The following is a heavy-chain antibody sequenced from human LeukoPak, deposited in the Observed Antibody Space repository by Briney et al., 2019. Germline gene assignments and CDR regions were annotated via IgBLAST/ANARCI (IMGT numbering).Heavy chain of an antibody. Sequence: SETLSLTCTVSGVSISSYYWSWIRQPPGKGLEWIGYIYYSGSTNYNPSLKSRVTISVDTSKNQFSLKLSSVTAADTAVYYCARFLGLGGMDVWGQGTTVTVSS. CDR3: ARFLGLGGMDV. D-gene: IGHD3-3*01. CDR1: GVSISSYY. J-gene: IGHJ6*02. V-gene: IGHV4-59*01. CDR2: IYYSGST.